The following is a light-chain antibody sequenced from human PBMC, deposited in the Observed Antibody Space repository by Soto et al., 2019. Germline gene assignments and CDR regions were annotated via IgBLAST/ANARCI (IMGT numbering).Light chain of an antibody. J-gene: IGKJ1*01. CDR1: QSVSSSY. CDR3: QQYGSSPPRT. Sequence: EIVLTQSPATLSLSPGERATLSCGARQSVSSSYLAWYQQKPGLAPRLLIYGASTRATDVPDRFSGSGSGADFTLTISRLEPEDFAVYYCQQYGSSPPRTFGQGTKVDIK. V-gene: IGKV3D-20*01. CDR2: GAS.